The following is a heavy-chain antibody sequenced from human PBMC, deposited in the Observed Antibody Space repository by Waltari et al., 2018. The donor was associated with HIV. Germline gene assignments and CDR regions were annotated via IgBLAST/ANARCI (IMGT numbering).Heavy chain of an antibody. CDR1: GFTFDDYA. Sequence: EVQLVESGGGLVQPGRSLRLSCAASGFTFDDYAMHWVRQAPGKGLAWVSGISWNSGSIGYADSVKGRFTISRDNAKNSLYLQMNSLRAEDTALYYCAKDMGWGDNYYDSSGYLAPAFDIWGQGTMVTVSS. CDR3: AKDMGWGDNYYDSSGYLAPAFDI. CDR2: ISWNSGSI. D-gene: IGHD3-22*01. V-gene: IGHV3-9*01. J-gene: IGHJ3*02.